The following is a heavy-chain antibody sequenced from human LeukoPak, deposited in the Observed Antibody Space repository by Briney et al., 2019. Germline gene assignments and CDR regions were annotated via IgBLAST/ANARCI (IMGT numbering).Heavy chain of an antibody. V-gene: IGHV4-4*07. D-gene: IGHD3-22*01. Sequence: PSKTLSFTGTASGGSISSDYWSWIRQPAGKGLEWIGGIYTIGSTNYNPSLKSRVTMSVDTSKNQFSLKLSSVTAADTAVYYCAADHYYDSGLSDYWGQGTLVTVSS. CDR2: IYTIGST. J-gene: IGHJ4*02. CDR1: GGSISSDY. CDR3: AADHYYDSGLSDY.